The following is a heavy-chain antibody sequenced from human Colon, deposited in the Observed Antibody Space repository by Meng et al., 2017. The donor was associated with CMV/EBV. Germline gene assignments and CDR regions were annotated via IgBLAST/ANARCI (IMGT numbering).Heavy chain of an antibody. D-gene: IGHD3-3*01. CDR3: AKRDTIFWDY. CDR2: ISSSGGTT. J-gene: IGHJ4*02. Sequence: GGGLVQPGVALRLSCAGFGFRFSNYDMTWVRQAPGKGLEWVSTISSSGGTTYYSDSLKGRFTISRDNSKNTLYLQMNSLRAEDTAIYYCAKRDTIFWDYWGQGTLVTVSS. V-gene: IGHV3-23*01. CDR1: GFRFSNYD.